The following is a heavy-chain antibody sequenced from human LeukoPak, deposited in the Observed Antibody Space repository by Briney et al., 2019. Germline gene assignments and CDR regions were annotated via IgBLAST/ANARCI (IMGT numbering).Heavy chain of an antibody. Sequence: ASVKVSCKASGYTFTSYGISWVRQAPGQGLEWMGWISAYNGNTNYAQKLQGRVTMTTDTSTSTAYMELRSLRSDDTAVYYCARYCSSTGCPGPFRYWFDPWGQGTLVTVSS. CDR1: GYTFTSYG. CDR3: ARYCSSTGCPGPFRYWFDP. CDR2: ISAYNGNT. J-gene: IGHJ5*02. V-gene: IGHV1-18*01. D-gene: IGHD2-2*01.